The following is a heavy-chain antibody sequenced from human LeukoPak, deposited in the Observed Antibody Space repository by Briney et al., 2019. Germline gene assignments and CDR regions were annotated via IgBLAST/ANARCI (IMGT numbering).Heavy chain of an antibody. D-gene: IGHD1-1*01. CDR2: ISTYNGNT. J-gene: IGHJ4*01. CDR1: VYSFTNYG. V-gene: IGHV1-18*01. CDR3: VRDLGRLSRTYFDY. Sequence: ASVTVSFTSSVYSFTNYGVTWVRQAPGQAREWMGWISTYNGNTNSAQKLQGRITMTTDSSTSTAFMELRSLRSDDTAMYYCVRDLGRLSRTYFDYWGHGTLVTVSS.